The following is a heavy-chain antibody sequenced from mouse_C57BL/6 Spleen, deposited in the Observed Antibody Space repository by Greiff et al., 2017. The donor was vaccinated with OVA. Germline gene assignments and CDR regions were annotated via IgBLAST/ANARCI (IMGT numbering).Heavy chain of an antibody. D-gene: IGHD2-4*01. Sequence: QVQLQQPGAELLKPGASVKMSCKASGYTFTSYWITWVKQRPGQGLEWIGDIYPGSGSTNYNEKFKSKATLTVDTSSSTAYMQLSSLTSEDSAGYYGARYDYDEGFAYWGQGTLVTVSA. J-gene: IGHJ3*01. CDR1: GYTFTSYW. CDR2: IYPGSGST. CDR3: ARYDYDEGFAY. V-gene: IGHV1-55*01.